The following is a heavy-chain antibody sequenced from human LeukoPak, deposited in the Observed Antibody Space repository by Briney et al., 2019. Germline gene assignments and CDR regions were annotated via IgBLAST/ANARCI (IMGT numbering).Heavy chain of an antibody. CDR2: INPNSGGT. CDR1: GYTFTGYY. Sequence: ASVNVSCKASGYTFTGYYMHWVRQAPGQGVEWMGWINPNSGGTNYAQKFQGRVTMPRDKSISTAYMELSRLRSDDTAVYYCARGDVVVVAATHYFDYWGQGTLVTVSS. V-gene: IGHV1-2*02. CDR3: ARGDVVVVAATHYFDY. D-gene: IGHD2-15*01. J-gene: IGHJ4*02.